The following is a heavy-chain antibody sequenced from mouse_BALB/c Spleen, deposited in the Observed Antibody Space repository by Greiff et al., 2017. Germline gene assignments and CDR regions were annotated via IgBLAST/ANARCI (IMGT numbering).Heavy chain of an antibody. D-gene: IGHD1-1*01. Sequence: VQLQQSGAELVRPGASVTLSCKASGFTFTDYEMHWVKQTPVHGLEWIGAIDPETGGTAYNQKFKGKATLTADKSSSTAYMELRSLTSEDSAVYYGTRCNYNGSSPWYFDVWGAGTTVTVSS. CDR3: TRCNYNGSSPWYFDV. V-gene: IGHV1-15*01. CDR1: GFTFTDYE. CDR2: IDPETGGT. J-gene: IGHJ1*01.